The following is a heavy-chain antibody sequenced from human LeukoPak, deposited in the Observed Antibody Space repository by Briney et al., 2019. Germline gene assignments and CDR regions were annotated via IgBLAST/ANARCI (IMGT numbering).Heavy chain of an antibody. D-gene: IGHD3-22*01. Sequence: SETLSLTCTVSGGSISSYYWSWIRQPPGEGPEWIGYIYYSGSTNYNPSLKSRVTISVDTSKNQFSLKLSSVTAADTAVYYCARVGYDSSGYHDYWGQGTLVTVSS. CDR3: ARVGYDSSGYHDY. CDR2: IYYSGST. CDR1: GGSISSYY. J-gene: IGHJ4*02. V-gene: IGHV4-59*01.